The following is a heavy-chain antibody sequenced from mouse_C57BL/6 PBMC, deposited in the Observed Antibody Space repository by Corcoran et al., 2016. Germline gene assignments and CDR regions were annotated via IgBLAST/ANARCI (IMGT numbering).Heavy chain of an antibody. V-gene: IGHV1-19*01. J-gene: IGHJ2*01. Sequence: EVQLQQSGPVLVKPGASVKMSCKASGYTFTDYYMNWAKQSHGKSLEWIGVINPYNGGTSYNQKFKGKATLTVDKSSSTAYMELNSLTSEDSAVYYCVDGNYFDYWGQGTTLTVSS. CDR3: VDGNYFDY. D-gene: IGHD2-1*01. CDR2: INPYNGGT. CDR1: GYTFTDYY.